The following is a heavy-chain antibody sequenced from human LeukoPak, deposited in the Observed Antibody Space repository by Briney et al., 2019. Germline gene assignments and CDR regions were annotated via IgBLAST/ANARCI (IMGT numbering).Heavy chain of an antibody. J-gene: IGHJ6*03. CDR2: TYYRSKWYN. CDR1: GDSVSSNSAA. Sequence: SQTLSLTCAISGDSVSSNSAAWNWIRQSPSRGLEWLGRTYYRSKWYNDHAVSVKSRITINPDTSKNQFSLQLNSVTPEDTAVYYCARAGSSSLGGYYYYYMDVWGKGTTVTVSS. D-gene: IGHD6-6*01. V-gene: IGHV6-1*01. CDR3: ARAGSSSLGGYYYYYMDV.